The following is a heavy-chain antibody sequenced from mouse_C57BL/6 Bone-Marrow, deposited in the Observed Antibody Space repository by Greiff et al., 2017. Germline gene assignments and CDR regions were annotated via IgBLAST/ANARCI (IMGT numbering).Heavy chain of an antibody. CDR1: GYTFTSYG. D-gene: IGHD2-2*01. CDR3: ARVSMVTSAWFAY. CDR2: IYPRSGNT. V-gene: IGHV1-81*01. J-gene: IGHJ3*01. Sequence: QVQLQQSGAELARPGASVKLSCKASGYTFTSYGISWVKQRTGQGLEWIGEIYPRSGNTYYNEKFKGKATLTADKSSSTAYMELRSLTSEDSAVYFCARVSMVTSAWFAYGGQGTLVTVSA.